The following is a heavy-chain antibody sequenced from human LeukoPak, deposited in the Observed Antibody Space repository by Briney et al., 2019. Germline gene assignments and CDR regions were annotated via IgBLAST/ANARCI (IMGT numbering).Heavy chain of an antibody. CDR2: INHSGIT. Sequence: PSETLSLTCAVSGYSIRSGHYWGWIRHSPAKGLEWIGSINHSGITEYNPSLKSRVTLSVDTSKNQFSLQLRSVTAADRALYYCARSGDYIKEGFDYWGQGTQVTVSS. D-gene: IGHD3-22*01. V-gene: IGHV4-38-2*01. CDR1: GYSIRSGHY. CDR3: ARSGDYIKEGFDY. J-gene: IGHJ4*02.